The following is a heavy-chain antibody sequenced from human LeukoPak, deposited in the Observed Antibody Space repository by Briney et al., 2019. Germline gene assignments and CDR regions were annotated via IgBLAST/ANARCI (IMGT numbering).Heavy chain of an antibody. J-gene: IGHJ6*02. V-gene: IGHV1-69*05. CDR3: ARDHWGIVENGYDYFYYDMDV. D-gene: IGHD7-27*01. CDR1: GGSFSTSG. Sequence: GASVKVSCKASGGSFSTSGFSWVRQAPGQGLEWMGGVIPIYGTPSYAQKFQSRVTITTDESTSTAYMELSSLRSEDTAVYYCARDHWGIVENGYDYFYYDMDVWGQGTTVTVSS. CDR2: VIPIYGTP.